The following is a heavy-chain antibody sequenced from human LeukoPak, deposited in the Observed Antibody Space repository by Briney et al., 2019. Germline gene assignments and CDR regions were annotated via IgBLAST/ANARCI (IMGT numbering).Heavy chain of an antibody. V-gene: IGHV3-21*01. CDR2: ISSSSSYI. D-gene: IGHD2-15*01. J-gene: IGHJ5*02. Sequence: MAGGSLRLYCAASGFTFSSYSMNWVRQAPGKGLEWVSSISSSSSYIYYADSVKGRFTISRDNAKNSLYLQMNSLRAEDTAVYYCARDIVVPVAGWFDPWGQGTLVTVSS. CDR3: ARDIVVPVAGWFDP. CDR1: GFTFSSYS.